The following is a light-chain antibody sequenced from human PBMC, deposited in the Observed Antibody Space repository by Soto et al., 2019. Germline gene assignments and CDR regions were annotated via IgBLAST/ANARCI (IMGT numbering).Light chain of an antibody. J-gene: IGKJ1*01. Sequence: EIVLTQSPATLSLSPGERATLSCRASQSVSSYLAWYQQKPGQAPRLLIYDASNRATGIPARFSGSGSGTDFTLTINSLEPEDFAVYYCQQRSNWRTFGQGTKVDI. V-gene: IGKV3-11*01. CDR2: DAS. CDR1: QSVSSY. CDR3: QQRSNWRT.